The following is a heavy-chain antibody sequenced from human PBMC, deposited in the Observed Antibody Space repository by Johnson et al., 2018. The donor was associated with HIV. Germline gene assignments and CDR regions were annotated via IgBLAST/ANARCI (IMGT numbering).Heavy chain of an antibody. CDR1: GFTFSDAW. D-gene: IGHD2-15*01. CDR2: VRHDGSNT. Sequence: QVQLVEAGGGLVKPGGSLRLSCAVSGFTFSDAWMSWVRQAQGKGLEWVAFVRHDGSNTDYEDPVKGRFTIARENSKNTLYLQMNSLRAEDTAVYYCVTLVVAPPFDIWGQGTMVTVSS. CDR3: VTLVVAPPFDI. J-gene: IGHJ3*02. V-gene: IGHV3-30*02.